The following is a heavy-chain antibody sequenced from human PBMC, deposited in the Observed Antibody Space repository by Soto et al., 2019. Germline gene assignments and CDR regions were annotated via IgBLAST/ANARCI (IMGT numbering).Heavy chain of an antibody. V-gene: IGHV4-34*01. D-gene: IGHD3-22*01. CDR3: ARGHDSSGLLSSHDKGLTNYFDY. CDR1: GGSFSGYY. Sequence: QVQLQQWGAGLLKPSETLSLTCAVYGGSFSGYYWSWIRQPPGKGLEWIGEINHSGSTNYNPSLKSRVTISVDTSKNQFSLKLSSVTAADTAVYYCARGHDSSGLLSSHDKGLTNYFDYWGQGTLVTVSS. J-gene: IGHJ4*02. CDR2: INHSGST.